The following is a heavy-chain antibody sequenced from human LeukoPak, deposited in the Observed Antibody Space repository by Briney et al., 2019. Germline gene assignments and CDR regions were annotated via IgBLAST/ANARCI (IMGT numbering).Heavy chain of an antibody. J-gene: IGHJ4*02. CDR2: INSDGSTT. V-gene: IGHV3-74*01. CDR3: ASAFLGPTLNY. CDR1: DSTFSNYW. Sequence: GGSLRLPCAASDSTFSNYWMYWVRQAPGRRLVWVSRINSDGSTTAYADSVKGRFTISRDNAKNTLYLQMNSLRGEDTAVYYCASAFLGPTLNYWGQGTLVTVSS. D-gene: IGHD1-26*01.